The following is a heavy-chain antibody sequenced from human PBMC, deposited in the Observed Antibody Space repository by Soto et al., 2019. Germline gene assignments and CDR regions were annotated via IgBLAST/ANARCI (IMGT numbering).Heavy chain of an antibody. Sequence: QVQLQESGPGLVKPSETLSLTCTVSGGSISSYYWSWIRQPPGKGLEWIGYIYYSGSTNYNPSLKRRVTISVDTSKNQFCLKLSSVTAADTAVYYCARRGGIGQYYYYYYMDVWGKGTTVTVSS. V-gene: IGHV4-59*08. D-gene: IGHD4-4*01. CDR3: ARRGGIGQYYYYYYMDV. J-gene: IGHJ6*03. CDR2: IYYSGST. CDR1: GGSISSYY.